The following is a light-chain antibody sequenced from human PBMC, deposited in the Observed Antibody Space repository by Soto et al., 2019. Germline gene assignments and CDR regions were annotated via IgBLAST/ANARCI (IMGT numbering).Light chain of an antibody. Sequence: DIQMTQSPSSLSASVGDRVTITCRASQSISSYLNWYQQKPGKAPNLLIYAASSLHSGVPSRFSGSGSGTDFTLTISSLQPEDFATYYCQQSYSTPPEYTFGQGTKLEIK. J-gene: IGKJ2*01. CDR1: QSISSY. V-gene: IGKV1-39*01. CDR3: QQSYSTPPEYT. CDR2: AAS.